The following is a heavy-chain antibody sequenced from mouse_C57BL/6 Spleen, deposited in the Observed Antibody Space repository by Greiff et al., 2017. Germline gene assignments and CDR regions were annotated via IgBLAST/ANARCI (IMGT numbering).Heavy chain of an antibody. V-gene: IGHV1-15*01. J-gene: IGHJ3*01. CDR2: IDPETGGT. Sequence: QVQLQQSGAELVRPGASVTLSCKASGYTFTDYEMHWVKQTPVHGLEWIGAIDPETGGTAYNQKFKGKAILTADKSSSTAYMELRSLTSDDSAVYYCTREQSRAYWGQGTLVTVSA. D-gene: IGHD6-2*01. CDR1: GYTFTDYE. CDR3: TREQSRAY.